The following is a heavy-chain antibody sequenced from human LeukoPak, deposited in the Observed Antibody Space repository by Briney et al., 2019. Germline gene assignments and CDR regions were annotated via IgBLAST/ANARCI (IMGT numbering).Heavy chain of an antibody. J-gene: IGHJ3*02. CDR1: GGSFSGYY. CDR3: ARLRRDTDVPGAFDM. V-gene: IGHV4-34*11. CDR2: VYNRGRT. D-gene: IGHD3-10*02. Sequence: SETLSLTCAVYGGSFSGYYWSWIRQPPGKGLEWIGYVYNRGRTNYSPSLKSRVTISVDTSKDQISLRLSSVTAADTAVYYCARLRRDTDVPGAFDMWGQGTMVTVSS.